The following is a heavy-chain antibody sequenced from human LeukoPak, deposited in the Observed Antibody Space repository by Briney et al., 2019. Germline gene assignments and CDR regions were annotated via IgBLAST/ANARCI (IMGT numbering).Heavy chain of an antibody. D-gene: IGHD3-10*01. Sequence: GASVKVSCKAPGYTFTSYGISWVRQAPGQGLEWMGWISAYNGNTNYAQKLQGRVTMTTDTSTSTAYMELRSLRSDDTAVYYCARDWTIANMVRELDYWGQGTLVTGSS. V-gene: IGHV1-18*04. J-gene: IGHJ4*02. CDR1: GYTFTSYG. CDR3: ARDWTIANMVRELDY. CDR2: ISAYNGNT.